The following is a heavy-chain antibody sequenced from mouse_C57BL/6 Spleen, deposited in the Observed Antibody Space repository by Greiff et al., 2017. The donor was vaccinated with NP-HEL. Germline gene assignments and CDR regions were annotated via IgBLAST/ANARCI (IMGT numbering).Heavy chain of an antibody. D-gene: IGHD1-1*01. V-gene: IGHV1-50*01. CDR3: ARRGSSRQGFAY. Sequence: QVQLQQPGAELVKPGASVKLSCKASGYTFTSYWMQWVKQRPGQGLEWIGEIDPSDSYTNYNQKFKGKATLTVDTSSSTAYMQLSSLTSEDSAVYYCARRGSSRQGFAYWGQGTLVTVSA. CDR1: GYTFTSYW. J-gene: IGHJ3*01. CDR2: IDPSDSYT.